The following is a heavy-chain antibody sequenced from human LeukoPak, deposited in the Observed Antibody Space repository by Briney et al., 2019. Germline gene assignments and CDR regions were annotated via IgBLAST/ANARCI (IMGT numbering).Heavy chain of an antibody. CDR2: ISGSGSNT. Sequence: PGGSLRLSCAASGFTFTNYAMSWVRQAPGKGLEWVSVISGSGSNTYYADSVKGRFTISRDNSKNTVYLQMNSLRAEDTAIYYCAKHSHDGSAPYYEVQLDYWGQGTLVTVSS. CDR3: AKHSHDGSAPYYEVQLDY. D-gene: IGHD3-22*01. J-gene: IGHJ4*02. V-gene: IGHV3-23*01. CDR1: GFTFTNYA.